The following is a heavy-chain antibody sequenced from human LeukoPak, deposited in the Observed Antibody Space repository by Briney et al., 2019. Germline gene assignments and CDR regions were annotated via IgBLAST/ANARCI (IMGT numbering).Heavy chain of an antibody. J-gene: IGHJ5*02. CDR2: IDEDGKTI. CDR1: GFTFNSYW. CDR3: VSDLCGGDDQ. D-gene: IGHD3-3*01. V-gene: IGHV3-74*01. Sequence: PGGSLRLSCAASGFTFNSYWMHWVRHAPGKGLVWVSRIDEDGKTIDYADSVKGRFTISRDNAKDTPYLQMSSLRDEDTAVYYCVSDLCGGDDQWGRGTLVTVSS.